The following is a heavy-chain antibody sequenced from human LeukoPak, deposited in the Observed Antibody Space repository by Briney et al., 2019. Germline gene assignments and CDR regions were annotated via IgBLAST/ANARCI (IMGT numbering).Heavy chain of an antibody. CDR1: GGSFSGYY. D-gene: IGHD6-19*01. J-gene: IGHJ4*02. CDR2: IYTSGST. Sequence: SSETLSLTCAVYGGSFSGYYWRWVRQPAGRGLEWIGRIYTSGSTNYNPSLKSRVTMSVDTSKNQFSLKLSSVTAADTAVYYCARELASGWLIDYWGQGTLVTVSS. CDR3: ARELASGWLIDY. V-gene: IGHV4-4*07.